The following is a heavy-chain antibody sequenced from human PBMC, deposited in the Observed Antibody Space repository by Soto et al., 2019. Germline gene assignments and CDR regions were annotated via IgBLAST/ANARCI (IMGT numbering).Heavy chain of an antibody. J-gene: IGHJ4*02. CDR2: TRNKANSYTT. Sequence: EVQLVESGGGLVQPGGSLRLSCAASGFTFSDHYMDWVRQAPGKGLEWVGRTRNKANSYTTEYAASVKGRFTISRDDSKNSLYLQMNSLKTEDTAVYYCARGYYDILTGYYHFDYWGQGTLVTVSS. CDR3: ARGYYDILTGYYHFDY. D-gene: IGHD3-9*01. CDR1: GFTFSDHY. V-gene: IGHV3-72*01.